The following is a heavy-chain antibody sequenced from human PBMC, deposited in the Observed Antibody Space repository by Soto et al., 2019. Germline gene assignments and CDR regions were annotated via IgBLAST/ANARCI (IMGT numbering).Heavy chain of an antibody. CDR3: ASGPERTAAVFAY. J-gene: IGHJ4*02. D-gene: IGHD6-25*01. Sequence: QVQLVQSGAEVKEPGASVKLSCKASGYTFINYAMHWVRQAPGQRLEWMGWINPDNVDTKYSQKFQGRVTITRDTSASTGYMELSSLRSDDTAVYYCASGPERTAAVFAYWGQGTLVTVSS. CDR2: INPDNVDT. V-gene: IGHV1-3*01. CDR1: GYTFINYA.